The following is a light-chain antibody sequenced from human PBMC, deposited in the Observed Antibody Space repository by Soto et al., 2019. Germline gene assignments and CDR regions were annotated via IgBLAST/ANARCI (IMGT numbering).Light chain of an antibody. CDR1: QHVGSF. CDR3: QQSYSAQYT. J-gene: IGKJ2*01. Sequence: DIQMTQSPSSLSASVGDRVSFTCRAGQHVGSFVNWYQQKPGKAPRLLVYATSNLQSGVPSRISGSGSGTEFTFTISSLQPEDFATYFCQQSYSAQYTFGQGTKLEIK. CDR2: ATS. V-gene: IGKV1-39*01.